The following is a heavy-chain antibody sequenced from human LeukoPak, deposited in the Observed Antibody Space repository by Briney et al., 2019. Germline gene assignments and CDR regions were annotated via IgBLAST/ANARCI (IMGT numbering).Heavy chain of an antibody. CDR1: DGSLSSSSDR. D-gene: IGHD3-22*01. V-gene: IGHV4-39*07. Sequence: SETLSLACTVSDGSLSSSSDRWGWIRHHPGEGPEWLGGIFYSGSTYYTTSLKCRVTISVDTSKTQFSLKLSSVTAADTAVYYCARDHRIVVMPNNWFDPWGQGTLVTVSS. CDR3: ARDHRIVVMPNNWFDP. CDR2: IFYSGST. J-gene: IGHJ5*02.